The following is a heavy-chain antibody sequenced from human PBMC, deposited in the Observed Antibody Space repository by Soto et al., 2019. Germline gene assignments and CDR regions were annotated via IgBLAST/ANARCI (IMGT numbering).Heavy chain of an antibody. Sequence: QITLKESGPTRVRPTQTLTLTCTFSGFSLTTSGVGVGWVRQPPGKALEWLALIYWDDDKRYSPSLGTRLTIPNHTSNNAVVLLMTNIHTPDTATYSSLHRLCRPYHSCFHPSCHGTLVTLSS. V-gene: IGHV2-5*02. CDR3: LHRLCRPYHSCFHP. J-gene: IGHJ5*02. CDR2: IYWDDDK. D-gene: IGHD6-6*01. CDR1: GFSLTTSGVG.